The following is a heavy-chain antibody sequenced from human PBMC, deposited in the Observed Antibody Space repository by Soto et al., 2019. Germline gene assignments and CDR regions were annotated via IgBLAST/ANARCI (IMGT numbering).Heavy chain of an antibody. Sequence: GGSLRLSCAASGFTFSSYAMSWVRQAPGKGLEWVSAISGSGGSTYYADSVKGRFTISRDNSKNTLYLLMNSLRAEDTAVYYCAKVAPGTYYYDSSGYSHLDYWGQGTLVTVSS. CDR2: ISGSGGST. D-gene: IGHD3-22*01. J-gene: IGHJ4*02. CDR3: AKVAPGTYYYDSSGYSHLDY. CDR1: GFTFSSYA. V-gene: IGHV3-23*01.